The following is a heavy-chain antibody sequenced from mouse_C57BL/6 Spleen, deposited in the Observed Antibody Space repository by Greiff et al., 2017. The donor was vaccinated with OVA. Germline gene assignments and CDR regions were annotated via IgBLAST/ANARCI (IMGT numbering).Heavy chain of an antibody. Sequence: VQRVESGPGLVAPSQSLSITCTVSGFSLTSYAISWVRQPPGKGLEWLGVIWTGGGTNYNSALKSRLSISKDNSKSQVFLKMNSLQTDDTARYYCARNEGLYGSSYRDAMDYWGQGTSVTVSS. J-gene: IGHJ4*01. CDR3: ARNEGLYGSSYRDAMDY. V-gene: IGHV2-9-1*01. CDR2: IWTGGGT. D-gene: IGHD1-1*01. CDR1: GFSLTSYA.